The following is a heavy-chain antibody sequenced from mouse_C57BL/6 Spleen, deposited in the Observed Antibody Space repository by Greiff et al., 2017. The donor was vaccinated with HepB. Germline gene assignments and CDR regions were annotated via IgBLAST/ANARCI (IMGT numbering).Heavy chain of an antibody. CDR3: AREGYYGSSAPFAY. V-gene: IGHV2-2*01. D-gene: IGHD1-1*01. CDR1: GFSLTSYG. CDR2: IWSGGST. J-gene: IGHJ3*01. Sequence: VKLMESGPGLVQPSQSLSITCTVSGFSLTSYGVHWVRQSPGKGLEWLGVIWSGGSTDYNAAFISRLSISKDNSKSQVFFKMNSLQADDTAIYYCAREGYYGSSAPFAYWGQGTLVTVSA.